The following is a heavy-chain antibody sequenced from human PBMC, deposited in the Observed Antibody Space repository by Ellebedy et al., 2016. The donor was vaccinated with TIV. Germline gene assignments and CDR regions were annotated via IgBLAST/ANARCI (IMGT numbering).Heavy chain of an antibody. V-gene: IGHV4-59*01. CDR3: ARDPSPNLYRGTSPWFDT. CDR1: GDSINSYY. Sequence: SETPSLTCNVSGDSINSYYWTWIRQPPGKGLEWIGYVISSGSTNYNPSLESRVTISIDTSKNQFSLKLASVTASDTAVYFCARDPSPNLYRGTSPWFDTWGHGALVTVSS. D-gene: IGHD1-1*01. CDR2: VISSGST. J-gene: IGHJ5*01.